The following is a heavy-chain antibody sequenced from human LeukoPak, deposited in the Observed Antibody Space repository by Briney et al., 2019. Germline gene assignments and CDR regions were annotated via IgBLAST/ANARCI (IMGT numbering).Heavy chain of an antibody. D-gene: IGHD6-19*01. CDR3: ARGGSGWSFDY. Sequence: ASVKVSCKASGYTFTNYGISWVRQAPGQGLEWMGWIGVYRGNTDYAQNLQGRVTMTTDTSTSTAYMELRSLKSDDTAVYYCARGGSGWSFDYWGQGTLVTVSS. CDR1: GYTFTNYG. V-gene: IGHV1-18*01. J-gene: IGHJ4*02. CDR2: IGVYRGNT.